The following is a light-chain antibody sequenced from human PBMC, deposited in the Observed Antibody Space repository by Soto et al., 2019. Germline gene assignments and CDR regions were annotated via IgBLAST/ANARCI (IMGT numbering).Light chain of an antibody. J-gene: IGLJ3*02. Sequence: QSALTQPRSVSGSPGESVTISCSGTSSDVGSYNYVSWYQQYPGKAPKVMIYDVSKRPSGVPDRFSGSKSGNTASLTISGLQAEDEANYYCFSYAGSRVFGGGTKVTVL. CDR1: SSDVGSYNY. CDR2: DVS. V-gene: IGLV2-11*01. CDR3: FSYAGSRV.